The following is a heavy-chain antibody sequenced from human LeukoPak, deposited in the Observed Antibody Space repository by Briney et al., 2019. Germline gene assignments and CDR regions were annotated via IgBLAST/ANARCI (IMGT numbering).Heavy chain of an antibody. Sequence: GGSLRLSCAASGFTFSNAWMNWMGWVRQAPGKGLEWVGLTKIKTDDGTPDYAALVKGRFTISRDDSKNTVYLEVNSLETEDTAVYYCISGGGTADYWGQGTLFSVSS. CDR3: ISGGGTADY. CDR1: GFTFSNAW. D-gene: IGHD1-1*01. J-gene: IGHJ4*02. CDR2: TKIKTDDGTP. V-gene: IGHV3-15*01.